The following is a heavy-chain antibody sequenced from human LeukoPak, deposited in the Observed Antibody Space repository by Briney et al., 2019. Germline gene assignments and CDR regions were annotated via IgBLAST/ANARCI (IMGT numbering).Heavy chain of an antibody. CDR2: IDWDDDK. V-gene: IGHV2-70*01. CDR1: GFSLSTSGMC. Sequence: SGPTLVNPTQTLTLTCTFSGFSLSTSGMCVSWIRQPPGKALEWLALIDWDDDKYYSTSLKTRLPISKDTSKNQVVLTMTNMDPVDTATYYCARMFYDSSGYNLDYWGQGTLVTVSS. D-gene: IGHD3-22*01. J-gene: IGHJ4*02. CDR3: ARMFYDSSGYNLDY.